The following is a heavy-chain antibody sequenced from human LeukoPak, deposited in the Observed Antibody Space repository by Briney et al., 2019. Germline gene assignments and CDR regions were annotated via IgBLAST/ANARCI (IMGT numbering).Heavy chain of an antibody. Sequence: GGSLRLSCAASGFTFSGSAMHWVRQASGKGLEWVGRIRSKANSYATAYAASVKGRFTISRDDSKNTAYLQMNSLRGDDTAVYYCGKHDSSFPYWGQGTLVTVSS. CDR3: GKHDSSFPY. J-gene: IGHJ4*02. CDR2: IRSKANSYAT. D-gene: IGHD6-6*01. V-gene: IGHV3-73*01. CDR1: GFTFSGSA.